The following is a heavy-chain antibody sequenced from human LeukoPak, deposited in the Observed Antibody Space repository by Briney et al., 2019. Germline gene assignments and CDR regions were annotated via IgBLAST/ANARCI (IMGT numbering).Heavy chain of an antibody. CDR2: IIPILGIA. Sequence: GASVKVSCKASGGTFSSYAISWVRQAPGQGLEWMGRIIPILGIANYAQKFQGRVTITADKSTSTAYMELSSLRSEDTAVYYCARVAPDKITMVLYGMDVWGQGTTVTVSS. J-gene: IGHJ6*02. CDR1: GGTFSSYA. CDR3: ARVAPDKITMVLYGMDV. D-gene: IGHD3-10*01. V-gene: IGHV1-69*04.